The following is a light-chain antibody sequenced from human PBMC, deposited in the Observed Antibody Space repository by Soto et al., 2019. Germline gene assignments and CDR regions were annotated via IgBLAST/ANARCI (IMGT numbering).Light chain of an antibody. V-gene: IGKV3-15*01. J-gene: IGKJ1*01. CDR3: QQANSFPWT. CDR2: GAS. CDR1: ESVSDD. Sequence: IVLTQSPANLSVSPGERATLSCRASESVSDDLAWYQQKPGRAPRLLIYGASTRATGTPVRFSGSGSGTEFTLTISSLQPEDFATYYCQQANSFPWTFGQGTKVDI.